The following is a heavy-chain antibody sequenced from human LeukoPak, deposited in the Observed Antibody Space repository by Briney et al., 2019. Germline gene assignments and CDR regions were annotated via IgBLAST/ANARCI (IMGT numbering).Heavy chain of an antibody. CDR3: ARDLPYSRLDY. D-gene: IGHD5-18*01. V-gene: IGHV3-7*01. CDR2: INPDGNKK. Sequence: PGGSLRLSCAVSGLTFSSSWMDWVRQAPGKGLEWVASINPDGNKKYSADSVKGRFTISRDNAENSLYLQMNSLSVEHTAFYYCARDLPYSRLDYWRQGRLLTVSS. CDR1: GLTFSSSW. J-gene: IGHJ4*02.